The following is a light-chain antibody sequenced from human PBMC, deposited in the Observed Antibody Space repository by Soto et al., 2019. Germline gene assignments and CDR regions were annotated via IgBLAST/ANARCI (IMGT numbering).Light chain of an antibody. V-gene: IGKV3-11*01. CDR1: QNISRS. CDR3: QQRSNWPPSWT. CDR2: DAS. J-gene: IGKJ1*01. Sequence: DIVMTQSPVTLSVSPGERATLSCRASQNISRSLAWYQQKPGQAPRLLIYDASNRATGIPARFSGSGSGTDFTLTISSLEPEDFAVYYCQQRSNWPPSWTFGQGTKVDIK.